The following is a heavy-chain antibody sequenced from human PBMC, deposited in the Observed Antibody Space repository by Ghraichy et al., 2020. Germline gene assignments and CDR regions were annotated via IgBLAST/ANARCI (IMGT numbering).Heavy chain of an antibody. CDR3: ARAGDMGVYSSSSHAFDI. CDR2: TYYRSKWYN. J-gene: IGHJ3*02. Sequence: SQTLSLTCAISGDSVSSNSAAWNWIRQSPSRGLEWLGRTYYRSKWYNDYAVSVKSRITINPDTSKTQFSLQLNSVTPEDTAVYYCARAGDMGVYSSSSHAFDIWGQGTMVTVSS. V-gene: IGHV6-1*01. D-gene: IGHD6-6*01. CDR1: GDSVSSNSAA.